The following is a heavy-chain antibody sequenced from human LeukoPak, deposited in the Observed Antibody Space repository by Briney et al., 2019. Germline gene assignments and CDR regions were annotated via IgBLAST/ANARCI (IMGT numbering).Heavy chain of an antibody. J-gene: IGHJ6*03. CDR3: AREWGSSGWYVSYMDV. V-gene: IGHV3-53*01. CDR1: GFRVSSSY. Sequence: GGSRRPSGKAPGFRVSSSYMTGAGRAQGKGREWVSAIYAGGSTYYADSVKGRFTISRDNSNNTLYLQMNSLRAEDTAMYYCAREWGSSGWYVSYMDVWGKGTTVTVSS. D-gene: IGHD6-19*01. CDR2: IYAGGST.